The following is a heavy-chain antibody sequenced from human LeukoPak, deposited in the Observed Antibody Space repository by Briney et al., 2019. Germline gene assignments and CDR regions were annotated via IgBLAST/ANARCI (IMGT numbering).Heavy chain of an antibody. J-gene: IGHJ4*02. D-gene: IGHD6-19*01. Sequence: GGSLRLSCAASGFTFGRSAMSWVRQAPGKGLEWVSTVIGSGSDTYYADSVKDRFTISRDNSKNTVYLQMNSLRAEDTAVYYCAKIYTAVELSFDYWGQGTLVTVSS. V-gene: IGHV3-23*01. CDR2: VIGSGSDT. CDR3: AKIYTAVELSFDY. CDR1: GFTFGRSA.